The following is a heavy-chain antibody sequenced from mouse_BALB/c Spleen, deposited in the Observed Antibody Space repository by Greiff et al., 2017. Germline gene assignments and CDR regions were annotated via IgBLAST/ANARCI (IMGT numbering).Heavy chain of an antibody. Sequence: VNLVESGAELARPGASVKLSCKASGYTFTSYWMQWVKQRPGQGLEWIGAIYPGDGDTRYTQKFKGKATLTADKSSSTAYMQLSSSASEDSAVYYCANGVWPFAYWGQGTLVTVSA. CDR3: ANGVWPFAY. D-gene: IGHD2-10*02. CDR1: GYTFTSYW. V-gene: IGHV1-87*01. J-gene: IGHJ3*01. CDR2: IYPGDGDT.